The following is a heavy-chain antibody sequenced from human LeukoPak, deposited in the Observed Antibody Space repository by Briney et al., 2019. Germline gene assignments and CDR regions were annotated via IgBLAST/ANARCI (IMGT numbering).Heavy chain of an antibody. D-gene: IGHD2-2*02. CDR2: INHSGST. J-gene: IGHJ5*02. Sequence: SETLSLTCAVYGGSFSGYYWSWIRQPPGKGLEWIGEINHSGSTNYNPSLKSRVTISVDTSKNQFSLKLSSVTAADTAVYYCARGKKYCSSTSCYTQGWFDPWGQGTLVTVSS. CDR1: GGSFSGYY. CDR3: ARGKKYCSSTSCYTQGWFDP. V-gene: IGHV4-34*01.